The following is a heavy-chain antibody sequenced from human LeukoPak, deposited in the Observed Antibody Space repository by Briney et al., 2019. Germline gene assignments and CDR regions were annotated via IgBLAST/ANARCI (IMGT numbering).Heavy chain of an antibody. CDR1: GYTFTSYG. CDR2: ISAYNGNT. CDR3: ARARRYYDSSGYILIFDY. J-gene: IGHJ4*02. Sequence: ASVKVSCKASGYTFTSYGISWVRQAPGQGLEWMGWISAYNGNTNYAQKLQGRVTMTTDTSTSTAYMELRSLRSDDTAVYYCARARRYYDSSGYILIFDYWGQGTLVTVSS. D-gene: IGHD3-22*01. V-gene: IGHV1-18*01.